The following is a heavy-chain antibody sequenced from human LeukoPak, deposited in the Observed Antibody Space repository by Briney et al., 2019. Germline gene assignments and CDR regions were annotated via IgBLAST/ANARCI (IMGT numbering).Heavy chain of an antibody. CDR2: ISGSGGST. V-gene: IGHV3-23*01. J-gene: IGHJ4*02. CDR1: GFTFSSYA. CDR3: AKLRRDGYNSVRYYYFDY. D-gene: IGHD5-24*01. Sequence: GGSLRLSCAASGFTFSSYAMSWVRQAPGKGLEWVSAISGSGGSTYYADSVKGRFTISRDNSKNTLYLQMNSLRAEDTAVYYCAKLRRDGYNSVRYYYFDYWGQGTLVTVSS.